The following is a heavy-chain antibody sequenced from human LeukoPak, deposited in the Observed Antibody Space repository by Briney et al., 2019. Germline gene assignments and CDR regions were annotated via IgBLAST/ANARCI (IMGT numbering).Heavy chain of an antibody. D-gene: IGHD3-10*01. CDR3: ARHGRITMVRGVFGWFDP. V-gene: IGHV5-51*01. Sequence: GESLKISCKGSGYSFTIYWIGWVRQMPGKGLEWMGIIYPGDSDTRYSPSFQGQVTISADKSISTAYLQWSSLKASDTAMYYCARHGRITMVRGVFGWFDPWGQGTLVTVSS. CDR2: IYPGDSDT. J-gene: IGHJ5*02. CDR1: GYSFTIYW.